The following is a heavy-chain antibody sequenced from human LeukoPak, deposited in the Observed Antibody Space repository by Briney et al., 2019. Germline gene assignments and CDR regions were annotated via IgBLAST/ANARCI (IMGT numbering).Heavy chain of an antibody. Sequence: PGGSLRLSCASSVCTFSDYYMSWIRQAPGKGLDWVSYISTSGNTIYDADSVKGRFTISRDNAKNSLYLQMSSLRAEDTAVYYCARYSYGVHDFDYWGQGTLVTVSS. V-gene: IGHV3-11*04. CDR2: ISTSGNTI. CDR3: ARYSYGVHDFDY. J-gene: IGHJ4*02. D-gene: IGHD5/OR15-5a*01. CDR1: VCTFSDYY.